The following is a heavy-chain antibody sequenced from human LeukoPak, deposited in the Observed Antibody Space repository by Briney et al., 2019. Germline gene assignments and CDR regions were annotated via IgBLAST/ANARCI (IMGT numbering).Heavy chain of an antibody. CDR3: VRVQADGHSDI. CDR2: IYYRGST. J-gene: IGHJ3*02. V-gene: IGHV4-59*01. Sequence: SETLSLTCTVSGGSISNYHWSWIRQPPGKGLGWIGYIYYRGSTKYNPSLESRVTISVDMSKNQFSLKLNSVTAEDTAVYYCVRVQADGHSDIWGQGTMVTVSS. CDR1: GGSISNYH. D-gene: IGHD5-24*01.